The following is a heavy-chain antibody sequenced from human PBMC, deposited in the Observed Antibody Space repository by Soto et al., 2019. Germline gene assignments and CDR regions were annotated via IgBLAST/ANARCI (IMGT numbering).Heavy chain of an antibody. Sequence: SETLSLTCTVSGGYISSGCYYCSWIRQHPGKGMEWIGYIYYSGSTYYNPSLKSRVTISVDTSKNQFSLKLSSVTAADTAVYYCAREGGSPAIGASNWFDPWGQGTLVTVS. CDR1: GGYISSGCYY. CDR2: IYYSGST. V-gene: IGHV4-31*03. J-gene: IGHJ5*02. CDR3: AREGGSPAIGASNWFDP. D-gene: IGHD1-26*01.